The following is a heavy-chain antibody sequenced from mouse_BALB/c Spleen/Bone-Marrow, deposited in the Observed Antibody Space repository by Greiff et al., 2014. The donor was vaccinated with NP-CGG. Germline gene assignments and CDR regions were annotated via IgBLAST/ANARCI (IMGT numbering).Heavy chain of an antibody. CDR3: ARRIYYAMGY. CDR1: GYAFTNYL. J-gene: IGHJ2*01. Sequence: VQLQESGPELVRPGTSVKVSCKASGYAFTNYLMDWIKQRPGQGLEWIGVINPGSGGTNYNEKFKGKATLTADKSSSTAYMQLSSLTSDDAAVYFCARRIYYAMGYWGQGTTLTVSS. D-gene: IGHD2-1*01. V-gene: IGHV1-54*01. CDR2: INPGSGGT.